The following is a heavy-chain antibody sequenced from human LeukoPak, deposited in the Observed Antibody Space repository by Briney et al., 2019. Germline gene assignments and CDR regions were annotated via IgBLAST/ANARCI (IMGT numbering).Heavy chain of an antibody. CDR3: TTDHPRVVVIPGGIDY. D-gene: IGHD3-22*01. CDR2: IKSKTDGGTT. J-gene: IGHJ4*02. V-gene: IGHV3-15*01. Sequence: GGSLRLSCAASGFTFSNAWMSWVRQAPGKGLEWVGRIKSKTDGGTTDYAAPVKGRFTISRDDSKNTLYLQMNSLKTENTAVYYCTTDHPRVVVIPGGIDYWGQGTLVTVSS. CDR1: GFTFSNAW.